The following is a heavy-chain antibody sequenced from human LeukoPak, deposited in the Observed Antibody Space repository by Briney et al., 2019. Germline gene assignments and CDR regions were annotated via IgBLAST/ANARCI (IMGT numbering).Heavy chain of an antibody. CDR1: GGSFSGYY. D-gene: IGHD1-20*01. J-gene: IGHJ4*02. CDR2: INHSGST. Sequence: SETLSLTCAVYGGSFSGYYWSWIRQPPGKGLEWIGEINHSGSTNYNPSLKSRVTISVDTSKNQFSLKLSSVTAADTAVYYCARSRYNWNEKYYFDYWGQGTLVTVSS. CDR3: ARSRYNWNEKYYFDY. V-gene: IGHV4-34*01.